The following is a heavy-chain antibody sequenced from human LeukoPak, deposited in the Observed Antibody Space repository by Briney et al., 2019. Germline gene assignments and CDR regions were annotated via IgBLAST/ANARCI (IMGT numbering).Heavy chain of an antibody. V-gene: IGHV3-74*01. Sequence: GGSLRPSCAASGFTLSNDWMHWVRQAPGKGLVWVSRINTDGSTTTYADSVKGRLTISRDNAKNTLYLQMNSLRIEDTAVYYCARSRGGSYHYWGQGTLVTVSS. CDR2: INTDGSTT. CDR1: GFTLSNDW. J-gene: IGHJ4*02. D-gene: IGHD3-16*02. CDR3: ARSRGGSYHY.